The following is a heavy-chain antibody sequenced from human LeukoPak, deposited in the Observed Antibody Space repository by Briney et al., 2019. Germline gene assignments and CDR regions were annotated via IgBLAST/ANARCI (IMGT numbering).Heavy chain of an antibody. D-gene: IGHD3-3*01. Sequence: ASVKVSCKVSGYTLNELSMHWVRQAPGKGLEWMGGFDPEDGETIYAQKFQGRVTMTEDTSTDTAYMELSSLRSEDTAVYCCATVRRDFWSGYAWFDPWGQGTLVTVSS. CDR1: GYTLNELS. V-gene: IGHV1-24*01. CDR3: ATVRRDFWSGYAWFDP. J-gene: IGHJ5*02. CDR2: FDPEDGET.